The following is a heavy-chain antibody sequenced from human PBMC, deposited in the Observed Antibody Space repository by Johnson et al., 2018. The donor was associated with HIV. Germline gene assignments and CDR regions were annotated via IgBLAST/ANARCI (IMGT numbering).Heavy chain of an antibody. J-gene: IGHJ3*02. V-gene: IGHV3-23*04. CDR1: GFSVRTNY. CDR2: ISGSGGST. D-gene: IGHD3-10*01. Sequence: VQLVESGGGLIQPGGSLRLSCAASGFSVRTNYMSWVRQAPGKGLEWVSAISGSGGSTYYADSVKGRFTISRDNSKNTLYLQMNSLRAEDTALYYCAKERGGYGSGGAFDSWGQGTMVTVSS. CDR3: AKERGGYGSGGAFDS.